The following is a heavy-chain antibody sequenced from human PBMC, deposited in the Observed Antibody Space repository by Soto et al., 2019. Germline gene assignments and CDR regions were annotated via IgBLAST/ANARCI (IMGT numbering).Heavy chain of an antibody. CDR2: ISGSGGST. Sequence: EVQLLESGGGLVQPGGSLRLSCAASGFTFSSYAMSWVRQAPGKGLEWVSAISGSGGSTYYADSVKGRFTISRDNSKNTLYLQMNSLRAEDTAVYYCAKGHYGSGSYYNAAWFDPWGQGTLVTVSS. V-gene: IGHV3-23*01. D-gene: IGHD3-10*01. CDR1: GFTFSSYA. CDR3: AKGHYGSGSYYNAAWFDP. J-gene: IGHJ5*02.